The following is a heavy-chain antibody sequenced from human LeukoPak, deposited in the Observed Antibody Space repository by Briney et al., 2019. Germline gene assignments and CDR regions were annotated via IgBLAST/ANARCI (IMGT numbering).Heavy chain of an antibody. J-gene: IGHJ5*02. D-gene: IGHD6-19*01. V-gene: IGHV3-33*01. CDR3: ARLRLGSHSWFDP. CDR2: IWYDGSNK. CDR1: GFTFSSYG. Sequence: GGSLRLSCAASGFTFSSYGMHWVRQAPGKGLEWVAVIWYDGSNKYYADSVKGRFTISRDNSKNTLYLQMNSLRAEDTAVYYCARLRLGSHSWFDPWGQGTLVTVSS.